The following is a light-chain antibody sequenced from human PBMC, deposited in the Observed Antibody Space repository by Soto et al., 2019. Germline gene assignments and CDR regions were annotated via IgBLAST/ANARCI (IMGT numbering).Light chain of an antibody. CDR3: QSYDNTLDARYV. V-gene: IGLV1-47*02. CDR1: SSNIGSNY. CDR2: SNN. J-gene: IGLJ1*01. Sequence: QSVLTQPPSASGTPGQRVTISCSGSSSNIGSNYVYWYQQLPGTAPKLLIYSNNQRPSGVPDRFSASKSGTSASLDIAGLQAEDEGDYYCQSYDNTLDARYVFGTGTKLTVL.